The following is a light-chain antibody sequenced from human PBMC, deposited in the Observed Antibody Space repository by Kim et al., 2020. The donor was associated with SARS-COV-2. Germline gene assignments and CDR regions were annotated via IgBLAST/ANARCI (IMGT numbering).Light chain of an antibody. J-gene: IGKJ5*01. CDR1: QTIHIY. V-gene: IGKV1-39*01. CDR2: SAS. CDR3: QQSYNTPPIT. Sequence: DIQMTQSPSSLSASVGDRVTITCRASQTIHIYLNWYQQKPGKAPKLLIESASSLQSGVPIRFSGSGSGTEFTLTISRVQPEDFATYYCQQSYNTPPITFGQGTRLEIK.